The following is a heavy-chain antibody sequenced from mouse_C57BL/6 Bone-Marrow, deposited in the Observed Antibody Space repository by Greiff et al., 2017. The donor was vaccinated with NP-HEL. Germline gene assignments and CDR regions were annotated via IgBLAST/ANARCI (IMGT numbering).Heavy chain of an antibody. CDR2: INPGSGGT. J-gene: IGHJ4*01. CDR1: GYAFTNYL. Sequence: QVQLQQSGAELVRPGTSVKVSCKASGYAFTNYLIEWVKQRPGQGLEWIGVINPGSGGTSYNEKFKGKATLTADKSSSTAYMQLSSLTSEDSAVYFCARSLYYGNYHYYAMDYWGQGTSVTVSS. CDR3: ARSLYYGNYHYYAMDY. D-gene: IGHD2-1*01. V-gene: IGHV1-54*01.